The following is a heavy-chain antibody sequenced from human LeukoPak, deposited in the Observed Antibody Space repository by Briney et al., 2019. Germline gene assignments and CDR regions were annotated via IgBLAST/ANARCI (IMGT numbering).Heavy chain of an antibody. CDR3: ARGERKYDFWSPY. CDR1: GGTFSSYA. D-gene: IGHD3-3*01. CDR2: IIPIFGTA. V-gene: IGHV1-69*01. J-gene: IGHJ4*02. Sequence: SVKVSCKASGGTFSSYAISWVRQAPGQGLEWMGGIIPIFGTANYAQKFQGRVTITADESTSTAYMGLSSLRSEDTAVYYCARGERKYDFWSPYWGQGTLVTVSS.